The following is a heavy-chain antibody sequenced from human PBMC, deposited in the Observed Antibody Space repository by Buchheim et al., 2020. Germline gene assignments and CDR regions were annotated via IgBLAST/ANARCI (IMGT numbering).Heavy chain of an antibody. Sequence: QLQLVESGGGLAKPGGSLRLSCAASGFTLSDYYTAWIRQRPGKGLEWISYSPNSGRSNYYADSVRGRFSVSRDNATSSVSLQMNSLRPEDTAVYYCARDPAQGVAYNWFDPWGQG. J-gene: IGHJ5*02. CDR3: ARDPAQGVAYNWFDP. CDR1: GFTLSDYY. CDR2: SPNSGRSN. V-gene: IGHV3-11*01. D-gene: IGHD2-15*01.